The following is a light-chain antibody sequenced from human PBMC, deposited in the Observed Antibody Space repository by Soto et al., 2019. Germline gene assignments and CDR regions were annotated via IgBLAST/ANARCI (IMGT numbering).Light chain of an antibody. Sequence: DIQMTQSPSTLSASVGDRVTITCRARQNINRWLAWYQQRPGKAPNLLIHKASTLAVGVPSRFSGSASGTEFTLTISSRQPDDFAVYFCLQYNVYPLSFGGGTKVEIK. CDR3: LQYNVYPLS. V-gene: IGKV1-5*03. CDR2: KAS. J-gene: IGKJ4*01. CDR1: QNINRW.